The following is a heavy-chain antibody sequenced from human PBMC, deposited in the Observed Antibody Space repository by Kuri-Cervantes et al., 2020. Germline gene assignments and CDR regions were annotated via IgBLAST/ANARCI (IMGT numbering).Heavy chain of an antibody. CDR3: AVQFRDSNWFDP. V-gene: IGHV1-69*05. CDR2: IIPIFGTA. CDR1: GGTFSSYA. Sequence: SVKVSSKASGGTFSSYAISWVRQAPGQGLEWMGGIIPIFGTANYAQKFQGRVTITTDESTSTAYMELSSLRSEDTAVYYCAVQFRDSNWFDPWGQGTLVTVSS. J-gene: IGHJ5*02. D-gene: IGHD5-24*01.